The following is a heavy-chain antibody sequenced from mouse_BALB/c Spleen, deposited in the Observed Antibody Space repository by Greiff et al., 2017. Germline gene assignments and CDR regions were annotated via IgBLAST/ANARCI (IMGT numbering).Heavy chain of an antibody. V-gene: IGHV6-6*02. J-gene: IGHJ3*01. CDR2: IRLKSDNYAT. CDR3: TGLRRVAY. CDR1: GFTFSSYW. D-gene: IGHD2-2*01. Sequence: EVKVEESGGGLVQPGGSMKLSCVASGFTFSSYWMSWVRQSPEKGLEWVAEIRLKSDNYATHYAESVKGKFTISRDDSKSRLYLQMNSLRAEDTGIYYCTGLRRVAYWGQGTLVTVSA.